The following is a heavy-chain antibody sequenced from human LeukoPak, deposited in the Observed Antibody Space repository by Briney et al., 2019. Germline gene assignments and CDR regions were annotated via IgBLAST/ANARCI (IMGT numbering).Heavy chain of an antibody. V-gene: IGHV1-2*04. CDR2: INPNSGGT. CDR3: ARERIAVAGDAFDI. J-gene: IGHJ3*02. Sequence: RASVKVSCTASGYTFTGYYMHWVRQAPGQGLEWMGWINPNSGGTNYAQKFQGWVTMTRDTSISTAYMELSRLRSDGTAVYYCARERIAVAGDAFDIWGQGTMVTVSS. CDR1: GYTFTGYY. D-gene: IGHD6-19*01.